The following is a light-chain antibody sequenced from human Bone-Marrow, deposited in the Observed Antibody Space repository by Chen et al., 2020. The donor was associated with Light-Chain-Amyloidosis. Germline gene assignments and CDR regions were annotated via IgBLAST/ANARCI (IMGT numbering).Light chain of an antibody. CDR2: GDF. V-gene: IGLV2-23*01. Sequence: QSALSQPASVSGSPGQSITISCTGENHPLVSWYHHHSGQARKLILYGDFRRPAGIPDRFSCSKSGNTASLTISGLQNEDEAHYYCCSYTGSATWVFGGGTKLTVL. CDR3: CSYTGSATWV. J-gene: IGLJ3*02. CDR1: ENHPL.